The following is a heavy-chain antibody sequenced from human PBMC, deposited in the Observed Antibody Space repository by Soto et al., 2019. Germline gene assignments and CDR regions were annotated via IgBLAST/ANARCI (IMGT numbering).Heavy chain of an antibody. CDR2: IVLMFGTS. V-gene: IGHV1-69*06. Sequence: QERLVQSGAEVRKPGSSVKVSCKVTGGTSTRYAINWVRQAPGQGLEWMGGIVLMFGTSKYAQKFQGRVTTTADTSTNIAYLELRSLRSEDTAVYYCNRGSEYDFWSGYLWGQGTLVSVSS. J-gene: IGHJ4*02. CDR3: NRGSEYDFWSGYL. D-gene: IGHD3-3*01. CDR1: GGTSTRYA.